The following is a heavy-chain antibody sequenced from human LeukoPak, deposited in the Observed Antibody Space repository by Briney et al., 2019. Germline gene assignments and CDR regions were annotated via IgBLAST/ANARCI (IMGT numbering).Heavy chain of an antibody. CDR1: GFTFSSYW. CDR3: TRDLMDYDVSTGLHHYYMDV. CDR2: ISGDGRYI. Sequence: PGGSLRVSCVASGFTFSSYWMHWVRQDPRKGLVWVSRISGDGRYINYADSVRGRFTISRDNAKNTLYLQMNTLRVEDTAVYYCTRDLMDYDVSTGLHHYYMDVWGQGTTVTVSS. D-gene: IGHD3-9*01. V-gene: IGHV3-74*01. J-gene: IGHJ6*02.